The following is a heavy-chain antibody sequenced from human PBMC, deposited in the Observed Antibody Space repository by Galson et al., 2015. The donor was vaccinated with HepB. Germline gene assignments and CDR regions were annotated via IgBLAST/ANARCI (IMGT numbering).Heavy chain of an antibody. V-gene: IGHV3-23*01. Sequence: SLRLSCAASGFTFSNYAMSWVRQAPGKGLEWVSFISGGGGATYYADSVKGRFIISRDSSNNTLYLQMNSLRADDSAVYYCAKTFRNAFDVWGQGTTVTVSS. J-gene: IGHJ3*01. CDR1: GFTFSNYA. CDR2: ISGGGGAT. D-gene: IGHD3-16*01. CDR3: AKTFRNAFDV.